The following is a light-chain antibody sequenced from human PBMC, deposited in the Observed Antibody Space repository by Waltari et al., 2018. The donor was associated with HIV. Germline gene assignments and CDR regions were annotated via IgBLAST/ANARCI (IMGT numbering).Light chain of an antibody. CDR2: DAS. V-gene: IGKV3-11*01. CDR1: QSVRSY. CDR3: QQRSNWPWT. Sequence: DIVLTQSPATLALSPGERATLPCRASQSVRSYLAWYQQKPGQAPRLLIYDASNRATGIPARFSGSGSGTTFTLTISSLEPEDFAVYYCQQRSNWPWTFGQGTKVEIK. J-gene: IGKJ1*01.